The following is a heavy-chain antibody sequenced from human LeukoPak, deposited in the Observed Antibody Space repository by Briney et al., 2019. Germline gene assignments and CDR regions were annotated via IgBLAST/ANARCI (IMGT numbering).Heavy chain of an antibody. CDR1: GFTFSSYA. D-gene: IGHD5-12*01. Sequence: GGSLRLSCAASGFTFSSYAMHWVRQAPGKGLEWVAVISYDGSNKYYADSVKGRFTISRDNSKKTLYLQMNSLRDDDTAVYYCARTLVATIRFEGPLRDWGQGTLVTVSS. CDR3: ARTLVATIRFEGPLRD. J-gene: IGHJ4*02. V-gene: IGHV3-30-3*01. CDR2: ISYDGSNK.